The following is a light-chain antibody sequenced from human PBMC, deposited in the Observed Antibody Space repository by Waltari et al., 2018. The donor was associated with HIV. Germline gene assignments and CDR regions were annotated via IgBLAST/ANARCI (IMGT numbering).Light chain of an antibody. CDR1: DNNINDYNY. J-gene: IGLJ2*01. V-gene: IGLV2-8*01. CDR3: SSFAGTNKL. Sequence: QSALTQPPSASGSPGQSVNISCTGGDNNINDYNYVSWYQQHSDKPPKLIIFEVTKRPSGVPDRFSGSKSGNTASLFVSGLQPEDEATYFFSSFAGTNKLFGGGTKLTVL. CDR2: EVT.